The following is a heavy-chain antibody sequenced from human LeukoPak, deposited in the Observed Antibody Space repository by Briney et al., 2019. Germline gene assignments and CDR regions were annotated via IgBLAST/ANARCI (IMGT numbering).Heavy chain of an antibody. Sequence: SETLSLTCTVSGVSINTDFYYWSWIRQPAGKGLEWIGRIHTSGSTNYNPSLKSRVSISLDTSKNQFSLNLRSVTAADTAVYYCARLMYDFWSGYFFDYWGQGTLVTVSS. CDR3: ARLMYDFWSGYFFDY. CDR1: GVSINTDFYY. J-gene: IGHJ4*02. V-gene: IGHV4-61*02. CDR2: IHTSGST. D-gene: IGHD3-3*01.